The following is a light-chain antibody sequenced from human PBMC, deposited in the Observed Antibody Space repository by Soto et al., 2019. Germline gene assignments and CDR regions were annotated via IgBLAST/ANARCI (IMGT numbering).Light chain of an antibody. J-gene: IGKJ5*01. Sequence: DIQMTQSPSTLSASVGDRVTITCRASQSISGWLAWYQQKPGKAPNLLIYDASNLESGVPSRFSGSGSGTEFTLTISSLQPADFATYYCQRYNSYPITFGQGTRLEIK. V-gene: IGKV1-5*01. CDR2: DAS. CDR1: QSISGW. CDR3: QRYNSYPIT.